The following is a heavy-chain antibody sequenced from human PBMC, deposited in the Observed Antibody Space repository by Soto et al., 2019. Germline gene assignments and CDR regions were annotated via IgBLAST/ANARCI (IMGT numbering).Heavy chain of an antibody. CDR1: GFTFSNFG. J-gene: IGHJ6*03. CDR2: IWFDGGNK. Sequence: GGSLRLSCAASGFTFSNFGMHWVRQAPGKGLEWVAVIWFDGGNKYYADSVKGRFTISRDSSKNTLYLQMNSLRAEDTAVYYCARGFHGSGNYYYYYYYMDVWGKGTTVTVSS. CDR3: ARGFHGSGNYYYYYYYMDV. V-gene: IGHV3-33*01. D-gene: IGHD3-10*01.